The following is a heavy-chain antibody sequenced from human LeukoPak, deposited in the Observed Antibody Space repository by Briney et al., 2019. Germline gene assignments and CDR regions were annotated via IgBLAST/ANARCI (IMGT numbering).Heavy chain of an antibody. J-gene: IGHJ4*02. Sequence: ASVKVSCKASGGTFSSYAISWVRQAPGQGLEWMGGIIPIFGTANYAQKFQGRVTITADKSTSTAYMELSSLRSEDTAVFYCARDGKRTSMITSGGARPHYFDYWGQGALVTVSS. V-gene: IGHV1-69*06. CDR1: GGTFSSYA. CDR2: IIPIFGTA. CDR3: ARDGKRTSMITSGGARPHYFDY. D-gene: IGHD3-16*01.